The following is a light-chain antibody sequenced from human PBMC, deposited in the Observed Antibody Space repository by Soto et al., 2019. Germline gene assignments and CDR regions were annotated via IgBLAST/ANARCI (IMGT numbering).Light chain of an antibody. CDR2: GNS. J-gene: IGLJ1*01. CDR3: QSYDF. Sequence: QSVLTQPPSVSGAPGQRVTISCTGSSSNIGAGYDVHWYQQLPGTAPKLLIYGNSNRPSGVPDRFSGSKSGTSASLAITGLQAEDEADYYCQSYDFFGTGTKLTVL. CDR1: SSNIGAGYD. V-gene: IGLV1-40*01.